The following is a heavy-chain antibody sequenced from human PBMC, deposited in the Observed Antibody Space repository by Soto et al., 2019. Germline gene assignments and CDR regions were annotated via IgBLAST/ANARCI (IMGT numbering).Heavy chain of an antibody. J-gene: IGHJ4*02. V-gene: IGHV3-30*18. CDR1: GFTFSSYG. CDR3: AKGEVYDFWSGYSDFDY. CDR2: ISYDGSNK. Sequence: LRLSCAASGFTFSSYGMHWVRQAPGKGLEWVAVISYDGSNKYYADSVKGRFTISRDNSKNTLYLQMNSLRAEDTAVYYCAKGEVYDFWSGYSDFDYWGQGTLVTVSS. D-gene: IGHD3-3*01.